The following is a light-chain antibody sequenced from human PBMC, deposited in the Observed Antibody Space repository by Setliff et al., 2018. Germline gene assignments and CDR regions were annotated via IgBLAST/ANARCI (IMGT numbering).Light chain of an antibody. CDR1: SSNIGAGYD. Sequence: QSALAQPPSVSGAPGQRVTISCTGSSSNIGAGYDVHWYQQLPGTAPKLLIYGNSNRPSGVPDRFSGSKSGTSASLAITGLQAVDEADYYCQSYDSSLSAYVVFGGGTKVTVL. J-gene: IGLJ2*01. CDR3: QSYDSSLSAYVV. CDR2: GNS. V-gene: IGLV1-40*01.